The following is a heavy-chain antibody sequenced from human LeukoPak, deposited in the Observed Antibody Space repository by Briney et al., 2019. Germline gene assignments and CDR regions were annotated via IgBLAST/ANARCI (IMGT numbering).Heavy chain of an antibody. CDR1: GFTFSRYA. D-gene: IGHD3-10*01. CDR2: ISYDGSNK. CDR3: ANDYGSGSYYTPDFDY. J-gene: IGHJ4*02. Sequence: GGSLRLSCAASGFTFSRYAMHWVRQAPGKGLEWVAVISYDGSNKYYADSVKGRFTISRDNSKNTLYLQMNSLRAEDTAVYYCANDYGSGSYYTPDFDYWGQGTLVTVSS. V-gene: IGHV3-30*04.